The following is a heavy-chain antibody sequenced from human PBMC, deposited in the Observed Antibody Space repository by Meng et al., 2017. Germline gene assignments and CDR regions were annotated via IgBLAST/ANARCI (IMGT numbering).Heavy chain of an antibody. Sequence: GESLKISCAASGFTFSSYDMHWVRQATGRGLEWVSAIGTAGDTYYPGSVKGRFTISRNNSKNTLYLQMNSLRAEDTAVYYCAKGYYDYVWGSYVDYWGQGTLVTVSS. CDR3: AKGYYDYVWGSYVDY. J-gene: IGHJ4*02. CDR1: GFTFSSYD. D-gene: IGHD3-16*01. V-gene: IGHV3-13*01. CDR2: IGTAGDT.